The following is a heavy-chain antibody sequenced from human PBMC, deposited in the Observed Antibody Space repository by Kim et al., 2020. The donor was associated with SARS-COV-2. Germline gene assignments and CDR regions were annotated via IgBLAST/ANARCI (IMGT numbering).Heavy chain of an antibody. Sequence: SETLSLTCTVSGGSISSSSYYWGWIRQPPGKGLEWIGSIYYSGSTYYNPSLKSRVTISVDTSKNQFSLKLSSVTAADTAVYYCADFPGIAVAGAEDDYWGQGTLVTVSS. CDR2: IYYSGST. CDR1: GGSISSSSYY. CDR3: ADFPGIAVAGAEDDY. J-gene: IGHJ4*02. V-gene: IGHV4-39*01. D-gene: IGHD6-19*01.